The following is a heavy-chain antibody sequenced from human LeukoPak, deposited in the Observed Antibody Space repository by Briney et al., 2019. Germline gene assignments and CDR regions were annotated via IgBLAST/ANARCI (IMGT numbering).Heavy chain of an antibody. CDR2: INPNSGGT. CDR3: ARENSSGWSNWFDP. Sequence: ASVKVSCKASGYTFTGYYMHWVRQAPGQGLEWMGWINPNSGGTNYAQKFQGRVTMTRDTSISTAYMELSRLRSDDTAVYYCARENSSGWSNWFDPWGQGTPVTVSS. D-gene: IGHD6-19*01. J-gene: IGHJ5*02. CDR1: GYTFTGYY. V-gene: IGHV1-2*02.